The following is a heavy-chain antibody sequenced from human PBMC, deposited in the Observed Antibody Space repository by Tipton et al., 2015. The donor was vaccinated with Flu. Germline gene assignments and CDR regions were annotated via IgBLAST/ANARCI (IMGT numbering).Heavy chain of an antibody. V-gene: IGHV4-4*07. D-gene: IGHD4-23*01. J-gene: IGHJ4*02. CDR1: GGSFSGFY. CDR3: ARDQVGGKIDY. CDR2: IYTSGTT. Sequence: TLSLTCTVSGGSFSGFYWGWIRQSAGKGLEWIGRIYTSGTTNYNPSLKSRVTLSVATSKNQFSLRLTSVTAADTAIYYCARDQVGGKIDYWGQGTLVTVSS.